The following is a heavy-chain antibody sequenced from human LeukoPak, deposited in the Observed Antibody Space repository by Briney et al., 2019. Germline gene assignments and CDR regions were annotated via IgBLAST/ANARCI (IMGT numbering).Heavy chain of an antibody. CDR3: AKDLGDSGPTPDSDY. CDR1: GITFSSYW. D-gene: IGHD1-26*01. J-gene: IGHJ4*02. Sequence: GGSLRLSCAVSGITFSSYWMHWVRQAPGKRLVWVSRINTDGSSTNYADSVKGRFTISRDNSKNTLYLQMNSLRAEDTSVYYCAKDLGDSGPTPDSDYWGQGTLVTVSS. V-gene: IGHV3-74*01. CDR2: INTDGSST.